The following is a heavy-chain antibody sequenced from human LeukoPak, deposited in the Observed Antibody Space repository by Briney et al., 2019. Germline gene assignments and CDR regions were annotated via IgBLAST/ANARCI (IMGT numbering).Heavy chain of an antibody. D-gene: IGHD1-26*01. J-gene: IGHJ3*02. CDR3: ASGGSYSDAFDI. Sequence: SETLSLTCTVSGGSISSYYWSWIRQPPGKGLEWIGYIYTSGSTNYNPSLKSRVTISVDTSKNQFSLKLSSVTAADTAVYYCASGGSYSDAFDIWDQGTMVTVSS. CDR1: GGSISSYY. V-gene: IGHV4-4*09. CDR2: IYTSGST.